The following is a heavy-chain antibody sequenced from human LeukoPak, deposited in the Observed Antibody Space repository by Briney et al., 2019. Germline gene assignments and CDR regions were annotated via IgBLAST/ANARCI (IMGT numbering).Heavy chain of an antibody. Sequence: GGSLRLSCAASGFTFSSYGMHWVRQAPGKGLEWVAFIRYDGSNKYYADSVKGRFTISRDNSKNTLYLQMNSLRAEDTAVYYCAKEGVQWELLPYLDYWGQGTLVTVSS. CDR2: IRYDGSNK. V-gene: IGHV3-30*02. J-gene: IGHJ4*02. D-gene: IGHD1-26*01. CDR1: GFTFSSYG. CDR3: AKEGVQWELLPYLDY.